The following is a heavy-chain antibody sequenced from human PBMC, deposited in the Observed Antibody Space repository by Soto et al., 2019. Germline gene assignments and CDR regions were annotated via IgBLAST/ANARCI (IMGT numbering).Heavy chain of an antibody. CDR3: ARDIAAAGRILGFDP. Sequence: ASVKVSCKASGYTFTSYYMHWVRQAPGQGLEWMGIINPSGGSTSYAQKFQGRGTMTRDTSTSTVYMELSSLRSEDTAVYYCARDIAAAGRILGFDPRGQGTLVTVSS. J-gene: IGHJ5*02. D-gene: IGHD6-13*01. CDR1: GYTFTSYY. CDR2: INPSGGST. V-gene: IGHV1-46*01.